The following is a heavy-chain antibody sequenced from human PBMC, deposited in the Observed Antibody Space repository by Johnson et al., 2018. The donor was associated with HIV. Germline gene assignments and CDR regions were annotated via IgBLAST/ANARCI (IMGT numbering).Heavy chain of an antibody. V-gene: IGHV3-20*04. Sequence: EQLVVSGGDVVRPGGSLRISCVASGCKLYEYDVSWVRQVPAKGLEWVSGINWSGGGTAYADSVKGRFTVSSDNAKNSLYLQMNSLRAEDTAFYYCARGLWGVGAFDIWGQGTMVTVSS. CDR1: GCKLYEYD. CDR2: INWSGGGT. CDR3: ARGLWGVGAFDI. D-gene: IGHD3-16*01. J-gene: IGHJ3*02.